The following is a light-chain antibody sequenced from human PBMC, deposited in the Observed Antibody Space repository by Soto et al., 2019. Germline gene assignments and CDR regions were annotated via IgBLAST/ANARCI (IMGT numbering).Light chain of an antibody. J-gene: IGKJ3*01. CDR1: QNISIY. CDR2: TVS. CDR3: QQSSSTPPFT. V-gene: IGKV1-39*01. Sequence: DIQMTQSPSSLSASVGDRVTITCRASQNISIYLNWYQQKPGKAPKLLIYTVSNLQSGVKSRFSADGSGTDFTLNISRLPPADFATYYCQQSSSTPPFTFGPGAKVDIK.